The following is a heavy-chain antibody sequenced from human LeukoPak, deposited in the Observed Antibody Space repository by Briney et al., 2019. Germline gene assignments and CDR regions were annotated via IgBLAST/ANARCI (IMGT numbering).Heavy chain of an antibody. J-gene: IGHJ4*02. D-gene: IGHD6-19*01. Sequence: PGGSLRLSCSASGFTFSSYAMHWVRQAPGKGLEYVSAISSNGGSTYYADSVKGRFTISRDNSKNTLYLQMSSLRAEDTAVYYCARVGSSGWYGSLDYWGQGTLVTVSS. CDR2: ISSNGGST. CDR3: ARVGSSGWYGSLDY. V-gene: IGHV3-64D*06. CDR1: GFTFSSYA.